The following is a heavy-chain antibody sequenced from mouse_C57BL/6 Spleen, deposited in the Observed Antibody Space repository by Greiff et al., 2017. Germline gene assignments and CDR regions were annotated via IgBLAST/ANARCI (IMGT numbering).Heavy chain of an antibody. D-gene: IGHD2-4*01. CDR2: IYPRSGNT. CDR3: ARARYDYDGRYYAMDY. Sequence: QVQLQQSGAELARPGASVKLSCKASGYTFTSYGISWVKQRTGQGLEWIGEIYPRSGNTYYNEKFKGKATLTADKSSSTAYMELRSLTSEDSAVYFCARARYDYDGRYYAMDYWGQGTSVTVSS. V-gene: IGHV1-81*01. J-gene: IGHJ4*01. CDR1: GYTFTSYG.